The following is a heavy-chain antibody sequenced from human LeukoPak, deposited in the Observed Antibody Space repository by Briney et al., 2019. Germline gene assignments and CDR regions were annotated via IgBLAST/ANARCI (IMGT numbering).Heavy chain of an antibody. CDR1: GYSFISYW. Sequence: GESLKISCKGSGYSFISYWIGWVRQMPGKGLEWMGIIYPGDSDTRYSPSFQGQVTISADKSISTAYLQWSSLKASDTAMYYCARGPDDSSAWYYFDYWGQGTLVTVSS. CDR2: IYPGDSDT. D-gene: IGHD6-19*01. V-gene: IGHV5-51*01. J-gene: IGHJ4*02. CDR3: ARGPDDSSAWYYFDY.